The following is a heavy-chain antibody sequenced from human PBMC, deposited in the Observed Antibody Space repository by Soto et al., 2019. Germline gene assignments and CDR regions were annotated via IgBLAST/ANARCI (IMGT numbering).Heavy chain of an antibody. CDR2: IYYSGSA. J-gene: IGHJ4*02. D-gene: IGHD3-10*01. CDR1: GGSINNSSFY. CDR3: ARRPLGRGIIPYYFDS. Sequence: QLQLQESGPGLVKPSEILSLTCTVSGGSINNSSFYWGWVRQPPGKRLEWIGSIYYSGSAYYNPTLKSRLTISVDTSKNQFSLNLSSVTAADTAVYFCARRPLGRGIIPYYFDSWGQGTLVTVAS. V-gene: IGHV4-39*01.